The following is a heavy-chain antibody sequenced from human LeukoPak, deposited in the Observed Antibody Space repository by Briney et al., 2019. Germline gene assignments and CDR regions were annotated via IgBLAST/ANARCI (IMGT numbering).Heavy chain of an antibody. D-gene: IGHD3-22*01. CDR1: GFTFSSYA. CDR3: AKDPTMIVVVIPDY. Sequence: PGGSLRLSCAASGFTFSSYAMCWVREALGEGLGWVSAISGSGGSTYYADSVKGRFTISRDKSKKTRYLQMCTLRAEDTAVYYCAKDPTMIVVVIPDYWGQGTLVTVSS. V-gene: IGHV3-23*01. CDR2: ISGSGGST. J-gene: IGHJ4*02.